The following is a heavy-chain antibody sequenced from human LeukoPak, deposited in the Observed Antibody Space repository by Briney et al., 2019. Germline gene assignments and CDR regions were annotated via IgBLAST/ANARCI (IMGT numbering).Heavy chain of an antibody. CDR2: IRYDGSNK. J-gene: IGHJ4*02. V-gene: IGHV3-30*02. CDR1: GFTFSSYG. Sequence: GGSLRLSCAASGFTFSSYGMHWVRQAPGKGLEWVAFIRYDGSNKYYADSVKGRFTISRDNSKNTLYLQMNSLRAEDTAVYYCAKDEIAQLELGLAGDYWGQGTLVTVSS. CDR3: AKDEIAQLELGLAGDY. D-gene: IGHD1-7*01.